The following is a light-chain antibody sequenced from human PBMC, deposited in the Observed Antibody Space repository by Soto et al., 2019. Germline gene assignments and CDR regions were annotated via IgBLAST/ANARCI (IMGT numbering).Light chain of an antibody. V-gene: IGKV1-39*01. CDR3: QQSYSAPPWT. CDR2: GAS. CDR1: QSISSY. Sequence: DIQMTQSPASLSASVGDRVTITCRASQSISSYLNWYQQKPGKGPNLLIYGASSLQSGVLSRFSGSGSGTDFTLTISSLQPEDFATYYCQQSYSAPPWTFGQGTRVDIK. J-gene: IGKJ1*01.